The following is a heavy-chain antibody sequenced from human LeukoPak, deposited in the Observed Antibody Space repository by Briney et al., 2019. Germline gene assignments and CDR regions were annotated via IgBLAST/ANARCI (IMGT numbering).Heavy chain of an antibody. Sequence: GGSLRLSCVASGFTLNDYALHWVCQAPGKGLEWISLISGDGDSTYYADSVKGRFTISRDNSKNSLYLQMSSLRAEDTAVYYCAKGVRSGTYYSCFDPWGQGTLVTVSS. J-gene: IGHJ5*02. CDR3: AKGVRSGTYYSCFDP. D-gene: IGHD1-26*01. CDR1: GFTLNDYA. CDR2: ISGDGDST. V-gene: IGHV3-43*02.